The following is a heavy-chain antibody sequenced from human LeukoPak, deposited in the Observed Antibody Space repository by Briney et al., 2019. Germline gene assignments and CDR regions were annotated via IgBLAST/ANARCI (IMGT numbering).Heavy chain of an antibody. V-gene: IGHV4-39*07. Sequence: PSETLSLTCTVSGGSISSSSYYWGWIRQSPGKGLEWIGEITHSGSTTYNPSLQSRVTISVDSSKNQFSLKLTSVTAADTGVFYCARNMGYCASNSCYDLFDIWGHGTTVTVSA. J-gene: IGHJ3*02. CDR3: ARNMGYCASNSCYDLFDI. CDR1: GGSISSSSYY. D-gene: IGHD2-2*01. CDR2: ITHSGST.